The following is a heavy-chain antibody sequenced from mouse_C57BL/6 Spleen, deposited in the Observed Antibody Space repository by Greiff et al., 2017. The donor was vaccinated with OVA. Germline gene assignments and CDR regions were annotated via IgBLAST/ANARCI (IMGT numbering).Heavy chain of an antibody. Sequence: QVQLKQSGAELVRPGASVTLSCKASGYTFTDYEMHWVKQTPVHGLEWIGAIDPETGGTAYNQKFKGKAILTADKSSSTAYMELRSLTSEDSAVYYCTRSTGTLFDYWGQGTTLTVSS. CDR2: IDPETGGT. D-gene: IGHD4-1*01. CDR1: GYTFTDYE. V-gene: IGHV1-15*01. CDR3: TRSTGTLFDY. J-gene: IGHJ2*01.